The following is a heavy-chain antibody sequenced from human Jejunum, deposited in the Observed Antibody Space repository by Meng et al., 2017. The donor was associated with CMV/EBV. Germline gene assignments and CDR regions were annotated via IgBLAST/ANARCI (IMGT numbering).Heavy chain of an antibody. D-gene: IGHD2-15*01. CDR3: ARHECSKSSCYDF. Sequence: SGFIYSNYWMNWVRQAPEKGLEWVVIINQDGSDKYYVDSVKGRFTVSRDNAKNSLYLQMNSLRGEDTAVYYCARHECSKSSCYDFWGQGSLVTVSS. V-gene: IGHV3-7*01. CDR1: GFIYSNYW. J-gene: IGHJ4*02. CDR2: INQDGSDK.